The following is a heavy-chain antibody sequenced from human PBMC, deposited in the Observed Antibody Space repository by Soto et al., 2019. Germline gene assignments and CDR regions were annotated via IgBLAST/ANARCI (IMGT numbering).Heavy chain of an antibody. CDR3: ARDSPPPRTYYYDSSGYYPPDY. CDR1: GFTFSSYG. V-gene: IGHV3-33*01. Sequence: GGSLRLSCAASGFTFSSYGMHWVRQAPGKGLEWVAVIWYDGSNKYYADSVKGRFTISRDNSKNTLYLQMNSLRAEDTAVYYCARDSPPPRTYYYDSSGYYPPDYWGQGTLVTVSS. J-gene: IGHJ4*02. D-gene: IGHD3-22*01. CDR2: IWYDGSNK.